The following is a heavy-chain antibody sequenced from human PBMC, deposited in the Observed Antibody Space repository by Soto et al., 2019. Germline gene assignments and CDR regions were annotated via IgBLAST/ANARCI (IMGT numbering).Heavy chain of an antibody. Sequence: QVQLVQSGAEVKKPESSVKVSCKTSGGTFVRHVISWVRQAPGQGPEWMGKINPLSGISNYAQKFQDRVTFTADTDSSTAYMELSSLRSDGTAVYYCATPACAATWCSPSPNLDHWGQGTLVTVSS. CDR1: GGTFVRHV. CDR2: INPLSGIS. CDR3: ATPACAATWCSPSPNLDH. J-gene: IGHJ4*02. D-gene: IGHD2-2*01. V-gene: IGHV1-69*09.